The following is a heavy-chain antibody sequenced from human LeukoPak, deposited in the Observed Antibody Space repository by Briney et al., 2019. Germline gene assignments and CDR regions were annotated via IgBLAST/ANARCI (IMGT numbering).Heavy chain of an antibody. CDR3: AKEYYDILTGYLRAFDI. CDR2: IRYDGSNK. V-gene: IGHV3-30*02. Sequence: GGSLSLSCAASGFTFSSYELNWVRQPPGKGLEWVAFIRYDGSNKYYADSVKGRFTISRDNSKNTLYLQMNSLGAEDTAVYYCAKEYYDILTGYLRAFDIWGQGTMVTVSS. D-gene: IGHD3-9*01. CDR1: GFTFSSYE. J-gene: IGHJ3*02.